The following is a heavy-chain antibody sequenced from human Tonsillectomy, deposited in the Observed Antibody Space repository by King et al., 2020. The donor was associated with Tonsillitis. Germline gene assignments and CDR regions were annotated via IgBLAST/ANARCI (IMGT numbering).Heavy chain of an antibody. CDR1: GFTFSSYA. Sequence: VQLVESGGGVVQPGRSLRLSCAASGFTFSSYAMHWVRQAPGKGLEWVAVISYDGSNKYYADSVKGRFTISRDNSKNTLYLQMNSLRAEDTAVYYCAREDTAMRACIDYWGQGTLVTVSS. J-gene: IGHJ4*02. D-gene: IGHD5-18*01. V-gene: IGHV3-30-3*01. CDR3: AREDTAMRACIDY. CDR2: ISYDGSNK.